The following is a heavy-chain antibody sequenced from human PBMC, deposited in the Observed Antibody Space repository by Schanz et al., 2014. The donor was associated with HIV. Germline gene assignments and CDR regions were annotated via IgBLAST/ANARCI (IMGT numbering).Heavy chain of an antibody. CDR3: AMGPDYYDSSAYYRVGLWYFDL. V-gene: IGHV1-2*02. D-gene: IGHD3-22*01. CDR1: GYTFTGYY. J-gene: IGHJ2*01. Sequence: QVQLVQSGAEVKKPEASVKVSCKASGYTFTGYYMHWVRQAPGQGLEWMGWINPNSGGTNYAQKFQGRVTMTRDTSISTAYMELRRLRYDDTAVYYCAMGPDYYDSSAYYRVGLWYFDLWGRGTLVTVSS. CDR2: INPNSGGT.